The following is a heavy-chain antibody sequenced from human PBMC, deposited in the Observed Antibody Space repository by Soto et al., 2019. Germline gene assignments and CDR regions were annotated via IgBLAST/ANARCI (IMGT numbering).Heavy chain of an antibody. Sequence: GGSLRLSCAASGLTFSSYGMHWVRQAPGKGLEWVAVISYDGSNKYYADSVKGRFTISRDNAKNSLYLQMNSLRDEDTAVYYCARSLIDYGGKGPPLDFDYWGQGTLVTVSS. CDR3: ARSLIDYGGKGPPLDFDY. CDR1: GLTFSSYG. V-gene: IGHV3-30*03. CDR2: ISYDGSNK. D-gene: IGHD4-17*01. J-gene: IGHJ4*02.